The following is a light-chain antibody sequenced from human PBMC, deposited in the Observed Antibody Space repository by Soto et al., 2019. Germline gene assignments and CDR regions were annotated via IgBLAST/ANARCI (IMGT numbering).Light chain of an antibody. CDR3: QQYVSSVT. CDR1: QSVDSSF. J-gene: IGKJ1*01. V-gene: IGKV3-20*01. CDR2: GAS. Sequence: EIVLTQSPGSLSLSPGERATLSCRASQSVDSSFFAWYQKKPGQAPRHLIYGASKRATGIPDRFSGSGSGTDFTLTISRLEPEDFAVYYCQQYVSSVTFGQWTKVEIK.